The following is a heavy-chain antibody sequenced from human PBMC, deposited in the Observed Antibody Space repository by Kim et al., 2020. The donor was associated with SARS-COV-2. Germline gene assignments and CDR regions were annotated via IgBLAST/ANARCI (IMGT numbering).Heavy chain of an antibody. J-gene: IGHJ5*02. CDR1: GGSISSYY. D-gene: IGHD3-10*01. Sequence: SETLSLTCTVSGGSISSYYWSWIRQPPGKGLEWIGYIYYSGSTNYNPSLKSRVTISVDTSKNQFSLKLSSVTAADTAVYYCARDFSGSYYPWGQGTLVTVSS. CDR3: ARDFSGSYYP. V-gene: IGHV4-59*13. CDR2: IYYSGST.